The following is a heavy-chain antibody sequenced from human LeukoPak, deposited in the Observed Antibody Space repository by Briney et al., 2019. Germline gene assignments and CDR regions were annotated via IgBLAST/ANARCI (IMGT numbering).Heavy chain of an antibody. J-gene: IGHJ6*03. CDR1: GYSISSGYN. V-gene: IGHV4-38-2*02. CDR3: ASLKADSSGWYYYMDV. D-gene: IGHD6-19*01. Sequence: SETLSLTCTVSGYSISSGYNWGWIRQPPGKGLEWIGNIYHSGSTYYNPSLKSRVTISVDTSKNQFSLKLSSVTAADTAVYYCASLKADSSGWYYYMDVWGKGTTVTVSS. CDR2: IYHSGST.